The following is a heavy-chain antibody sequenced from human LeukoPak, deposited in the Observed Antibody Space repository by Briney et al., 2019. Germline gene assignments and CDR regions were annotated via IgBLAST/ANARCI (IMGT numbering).Heavy chain of an antibody. CDR1: GFTFSSYG. Sequence: GGSLRLSCAASGFTFSSYGMHWVRQAPGKGLEWVAFIRYDGSNKYYADSVKGRFTISRDNSKNTVYLQMNSLRPEDTAVYYCAKDHSQNFDYWGQGTLVTVSS. J-gene: IGHJ4*02. CDR2: IRYDGSNK. V-gene: IGHV3-30*02. D-gene: IGHD5-18*01. CDR3: AKDHSQNFDY.